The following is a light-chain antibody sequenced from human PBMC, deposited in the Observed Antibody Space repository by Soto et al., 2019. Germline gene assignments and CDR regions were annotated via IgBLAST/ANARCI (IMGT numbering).Light chain of an antibody. CDR2: GAS. CDR3: QQYNNWPPPYT. CDR1: QSVSSN. J-gene: IGKJ2*01. Sequence: EIVMTQSPATLSMSPGERATLSCRASQSVSSNLAWYQQKPGQAPRLLIYGASTRATCIPARFSGSGSRTEFTLTISSLQSEDFAVYYCQQYNNWPPPYTFGQGTKLEIK. V-gene: IGKV3-15*01.